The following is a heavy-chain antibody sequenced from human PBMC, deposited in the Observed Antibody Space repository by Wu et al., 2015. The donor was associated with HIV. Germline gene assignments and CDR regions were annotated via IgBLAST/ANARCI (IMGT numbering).Heavy chain of an antibody. V-gene: IGHV1-69*15. CDR3: ARVYDSSGYLADPDY. Sequence: QVQLAQSGAEVKKPGSSVRVSCKASGGTFSSYTFHWVRQAPGQGLEWMGSIIPISGTTDYAQKFQGRIAVTADESTRTTYMELSSLRSEDTAVYFCARVYDSSGYLADPDYWGQGTLVTVSS. J-gene: IGHJ4*02. CDR2: IIPISGTT. D-gene: IGHD3-22*01. CDR1: GGTFSSYT.